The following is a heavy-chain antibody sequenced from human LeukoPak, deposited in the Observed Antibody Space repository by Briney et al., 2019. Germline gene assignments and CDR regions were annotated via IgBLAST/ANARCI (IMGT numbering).Heavy chain of an antibody. CDR3: ARQIAVAGKAGFDY. J-gene: IGHJ4*02. V-gene: IGHV4-4*07. CDR2: IYSSGST. CDR1: GFTFEDYA. D-gene: IGHD6-19*01. Sequence: LRLSCAGSGFTFEDYAMHWVRHPPGKGLEWIGRIYSSGSTTYNPPLKSRVTMSVDTSTNQSSLRLSSVTAADTALYYCARQIAVAGKAGFDYWGQGTPVTVSS.